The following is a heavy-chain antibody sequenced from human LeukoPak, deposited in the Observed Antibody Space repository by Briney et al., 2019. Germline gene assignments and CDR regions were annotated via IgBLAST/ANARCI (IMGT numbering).Heavy chain of an antibody. CDR1: GFIFSSYS. V-gene: IGHV3-21*04. CDR2: ISSSSSYI. CDR3: AKGYCSSTSCYPLDY. D-gene: IGHD2-2*01. J-gene: IGHJ4*02. Sequence: GGSLRLSCAASGFIFSSYSMNWVRQAPGKGLEWVSSISSSSSYIYYADSVKGRFTISRDNSKNTLYLQMNSLRAEDTAVYYCAKGYCSSTSCYPLDYWGQGTLVTVSS.